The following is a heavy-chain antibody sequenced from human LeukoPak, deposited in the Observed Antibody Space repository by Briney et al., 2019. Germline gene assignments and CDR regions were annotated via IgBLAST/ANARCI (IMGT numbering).Heavy chain of an antibody. D-gene: IGHD3-9*01. J-gene: IGHJ5*02. Sequence: PSETLSLTCTVSGGSISSGGYYWSWIRQPPGKGLEWIGYIYHSGSTYYNPSLKSRVTISVDTSKNQFSLELSSVTAADTAVYYCARRVEILTGYWRGWFDPWGQGTLVTVSS. CDR2: IYHSGST. CDR1: GGSISSGGYY. V-gene: IGHV4-30-2*01. CDR3: ARRVEILTGYWRGWFDP.